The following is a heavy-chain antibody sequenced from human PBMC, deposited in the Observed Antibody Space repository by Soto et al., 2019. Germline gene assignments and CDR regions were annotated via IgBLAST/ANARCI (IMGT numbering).Heavy chain of an antibody. CDR1: GFTFGSNA. J-gene: IGHJ3*02. CDR3: AKDRKTVGI. D-gene: IGHD4-17*01. V-gene: IGHV3-23*01. CDR2: ISGSGGST. Sequence: EVQLLESGGGLVQPGGSLRLSCAASGFTFGSNAMTWVRQAPGKGLEWVSDISGSGGSTYYADSVKGRFTISRDNSKNTLYLQMNSLGAEDTAVYYCAKDRKTVGIWGQGTVVTVSS.